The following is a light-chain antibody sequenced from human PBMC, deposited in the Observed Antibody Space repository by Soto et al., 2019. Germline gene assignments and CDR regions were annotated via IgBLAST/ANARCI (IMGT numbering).Light chain of an antibody. V-gene: IGKV1-27*01. Sequence: DIQVTQSPSSLSASPGDRITITCRASQDIKKFLAWYQQKPGKVPHLLIYAASTLRPGVPSRFSDNASGTDFTLTIASLQPEDVATYYCQKYDRAPAAFGQGTKVDVK. CDR1: QDIKKF. CDR3: QKYDRAPAA. J-gene: IGKJ1*01. CDR2: AAS.